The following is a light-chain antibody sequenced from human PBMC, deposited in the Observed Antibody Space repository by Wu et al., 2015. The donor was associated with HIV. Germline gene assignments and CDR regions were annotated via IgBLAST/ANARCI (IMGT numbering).Light chain of an antibody. CDR1: QHVDNNF. CDR2: GAS. J-gene: IGKJ1*01. Sequence: EVAVTQSPGTLSLSPGDRATLSCRASQHVDNNFLAWYQQGAGQAPRLLIYGASSRATGIPDRISGSGSGTDFTLTISRLEPEDFAMYYCQQYGNSPWTFGQGTKVEIK. CDR3: QQYGNSPWT. V-gene: IGKV3-20*01.